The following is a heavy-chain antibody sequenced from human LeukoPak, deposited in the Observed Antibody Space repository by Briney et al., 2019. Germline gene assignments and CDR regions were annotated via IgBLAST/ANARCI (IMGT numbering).Heavy chain of an antibody. D-gene: IGHD3-9*01. V-gene: IGHV5-51*01. CDR2: VYPGDSDT. Sequence: GESLKISCKGSGYSFTSYWIAWVRQMPGKGLEWIGIVYPGDSDTRYSPSFQGQVTISADNSISTAYLQWSSLKASDTAMYYCARPSKIRYFDSLDYWGQGTLVTVSS. CDR1: GYSFTSYW. CDR3: ARPSKIRYFDSLDY. J-gene: IGHJ4*02.